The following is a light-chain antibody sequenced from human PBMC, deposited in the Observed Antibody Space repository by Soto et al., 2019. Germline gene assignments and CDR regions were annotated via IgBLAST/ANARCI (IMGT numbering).Light chain of an antibody. CDR2: RDS. CDR3: AAWDDNLRGPM. Sequence: QSALTQAPSASGTPGQRVTISCSGSSSNIGSNSVYWLQQLPGTAPKLLIYRDSQRPSGVPDRFSGSRSGASGSLAISDLRSEDEGDYYCAAWDDNLRGPMFGGGTKLTVL. V-gene: IGLV1-47*01. CDR1: SSNIGSNS. J-gene: IGLJ3*02.